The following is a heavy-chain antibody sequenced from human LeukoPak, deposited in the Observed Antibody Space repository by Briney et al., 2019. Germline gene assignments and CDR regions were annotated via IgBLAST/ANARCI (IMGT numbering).Heavy chain of an antibody. CDR1: GGSISSYY. D-gene: IGHD6-13*01. V-gene: IGHV4-59*12. J-gene: IGHJ4*02. CDR2: INHSGST. CDR3: AREEGGAAGKGFDY. Sequence: PSETLSLTCTVSGGSISSYYWSWIRQPPGKGLEWIGHINHSGSTYYKPSLKSRVTISVDRSKNHSSLNLSYVTAADAAVYYCAREEGGAAGKGFDYWGQGTPVTVSS.